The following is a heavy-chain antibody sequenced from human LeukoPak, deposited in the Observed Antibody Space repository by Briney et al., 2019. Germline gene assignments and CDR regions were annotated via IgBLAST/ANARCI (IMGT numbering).Heavy chain of an antibody. J-gene: IGHJ4*02. V-gene: IGHV3-7*04. D-gene: IGHD3-9*01. CDR1: GFTFSGYW. Sequence: GGSLRLSFAASGFTFSGYWMSWVRQAPGKGLEWVANIKQDGSEKYYVDSVKGRFTISSDNAKNSLYLQMNSLRAEDTAVYYCARDFDWLFDYWGQGTLVTVSS. CDR2: IKQDGSEK. CDR3: ARDFDWLFDY.